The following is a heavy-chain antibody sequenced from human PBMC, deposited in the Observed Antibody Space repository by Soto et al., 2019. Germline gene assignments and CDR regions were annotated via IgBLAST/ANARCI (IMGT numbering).Heavy chain of an antibody. D-gene: IGHD6-19*01. Sequence: GASVKVSCKASGYTFTSYYMHWVRQAPGQGLEWMGWINPNSGGTNYAQKFQGWVTMTRDTSISTAYMELSRLRSDDTAVYYCARDSEWLVAEGWYGMDVWGQGTTVTVSS. CDR2: INPNSGGT. V-gene: IGHV1-2*04. CDR3: ARDSEWLVAEGWYGMDV. CDR1: GYTFTSYY. J-gene: IGHJ6*02.